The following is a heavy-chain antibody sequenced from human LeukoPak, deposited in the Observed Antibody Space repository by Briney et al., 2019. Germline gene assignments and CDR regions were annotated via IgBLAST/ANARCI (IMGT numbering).Heavy chain of an antibody. CDR1: GGSISSYY. V-gene: IGHV4-59*01. Sequence: PSETLSLTCTVSGGSISSYYWTWIRQPPGKGLEWIGYIYYSGSTNYNPSLKRRVTISVDTSKNQFSLKLSSVTAADTAVYYCARTYGYNYGTSQPYYFDYWGQGTLVTVSS. CDR2: IYYSGST. CDR3: ARTYGYNYGTSQPYYFDY. D-gene: IGHD5-18*01. J-gene: IGHJ4*02.